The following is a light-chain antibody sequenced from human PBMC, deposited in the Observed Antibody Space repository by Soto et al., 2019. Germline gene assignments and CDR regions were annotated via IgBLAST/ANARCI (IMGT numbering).Light chain of an antibody. CDR2: GAS. J-gene: IGKJ4*01. CDR3: QQYGSSLLT. Sequence: EIVLTQSPGTLSLSPGERATLSCRASQSVSSSYLAWYQQKPGQAPRLLIYGASSRATGIPDRFSGSGSGTDFNLTISRLEPDDVAVYYCQQYGSSLLTFGGGTKVEIK. CDR1: QSVSSSY. V-gene: IGKV3-20*01.